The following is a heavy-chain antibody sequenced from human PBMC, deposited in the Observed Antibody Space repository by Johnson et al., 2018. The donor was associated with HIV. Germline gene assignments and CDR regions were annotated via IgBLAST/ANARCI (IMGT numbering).Heavy chain of an antibody. V-gene: IGHV3-20*04. Sequence: VQLVESGGGLVKPGGSLRLSCAASGFTFSDYYMSWVRQAPGKGLEWVSGINWNGGNTGYVDSVKGRFTISRDNAKNSLYLQMNSLRAEDTAVYYCARSPEGDAFDICGQGTMVTVSS. J-gene: IGHJ3*02. CDR3: ARSPEGDAFDI. CDR2: INWNGGNT. CDR1: GFTFSDYY.